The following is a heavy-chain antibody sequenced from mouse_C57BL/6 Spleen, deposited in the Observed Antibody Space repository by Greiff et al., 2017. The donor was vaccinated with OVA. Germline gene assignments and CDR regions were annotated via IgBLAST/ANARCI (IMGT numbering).Heavy chain of an antibody. CDR1: GYSITSGYY. J-gene: IGHJ2*01. CDR2: ISYDGSN. V-gene: IGHV3-6*01. Sequence: EVQLVESGPGLVKPSQSLSLTCSVTGYSITSGYYWNWIRQFPGNKLEWMGYISYDGSNNYNPTLKNRFSITSDTSKNQFFLKLNSVTTEDTATYYCARADWDVGFDYWGQGTTLTVSS. D-gene: IGHD4-1*01. CDR3: ARADWDVGFDY.